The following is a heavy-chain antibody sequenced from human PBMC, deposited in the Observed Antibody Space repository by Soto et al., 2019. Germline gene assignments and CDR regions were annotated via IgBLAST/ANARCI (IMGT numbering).Heavy chain of an antibody. D-gene: IGHD2-15*01. Sequence: QVQLVQSGAVVKKPGSSVKVSCKASVGTFSNYAISWVRQAPGQGLEWMGQIIPMFGTTNYAQKLQGRVTITADESTSTAYMELSSLRSEDTAVYYCARLGDCSGRNCYWGQGTLVTVSS. V-gene: IGHV1-69*01. J-gene: IGHJ4*02. CDR1: VGTFSNYA. CDR2: IIPMFGTT. CDR3: ARLGDCSGRNCY.